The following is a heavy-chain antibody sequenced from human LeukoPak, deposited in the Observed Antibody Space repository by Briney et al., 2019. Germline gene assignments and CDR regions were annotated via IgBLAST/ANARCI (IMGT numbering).Heavy chain of an antibody. D-gene: IGHD3-10*01. V-gene: IGHV3-7*01. J-gene: IGHJ6*03. Sequence: GGSLRLSCEVSGVSFSKFWMSWVRQAPGKGLEWVANINEDGSEKNYVDSVKGRFTISRDNAKNSLYLQMNSLRAEDTAVYYCAKDWAGRNYYYYYMDVWGKGTTVTVSS. CDR1: GVSFSKFW. CDR3: AKDWAGRNYYYYYMDV. CDR2: INEDGSEK.